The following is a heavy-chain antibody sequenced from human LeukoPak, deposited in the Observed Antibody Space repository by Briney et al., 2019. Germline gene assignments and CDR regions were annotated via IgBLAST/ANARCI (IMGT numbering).Heavy chain of an antibody. V-gene: IGHV4-39*01. CDR1: VDSINFNNHH. CDR2: IHLGRTT. CDR3: VRRDGRGGATMGAFDS. D-gene: IGHD5-12*01. Sequence: PSETLSLTCTVSVDSINFNNHHWGWIRQSPGKGLEWIGSIHLGRTTYYNPSLDSRVTISTVTSTNQFSLHLNSVTAADTAIYYCVRRDGRGGATMGAFDSWGQGSLVTVSS. J-gene: IGHJ5*01.